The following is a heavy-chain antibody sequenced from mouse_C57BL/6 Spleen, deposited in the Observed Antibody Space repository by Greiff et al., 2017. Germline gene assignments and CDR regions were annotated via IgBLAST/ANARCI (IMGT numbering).Heavy chain of an antibody. Sequence: QVQLQQPGAELVKPGASVKLSCKASGYTFTSYWMHWVQQRPGRGLEWIGRIDPNSGGTKYNEKFKSKATLTVDKPSSTAYMQLSSLTSEDSAVYYCAKNMDSNYESYYAMDYWGQGTSVTVSS. CDR3: AKNMDSNYESYYAMDY. D-gene: IGHD2-5*01. J-gene: IGHJ4*01. V-gene: IGHV1-72*01. CDR1: GYTFTSYW. CDR2: IDPNSGGT.